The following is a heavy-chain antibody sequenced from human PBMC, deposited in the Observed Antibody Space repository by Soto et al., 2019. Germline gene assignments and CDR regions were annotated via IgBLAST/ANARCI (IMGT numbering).Heavy chain of an antibody. Sequence: GGSLRLSCAASGFTISDYYMSWIRQAPGKGLEWVSYISSSGSTIYYADSVKGRFTISRANSKSTLYLQINSLRTGDTAVYYCARGEDFYDTIGYSPVLDYWGQGTLLTVSS. CDR3: ARGEDFYDTIGYSPVLDY. V-gene: IGHV3-11*04. J-gene: IGHJ4*02. CDR1: GFTISDYY. CDR2: ISSSGSTI. D-gene: IGHD3-22*01.